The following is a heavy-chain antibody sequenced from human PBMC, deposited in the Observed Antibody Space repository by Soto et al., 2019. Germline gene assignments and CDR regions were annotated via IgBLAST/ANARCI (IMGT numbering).Heavy chain of an antibody. CDR3: ARAGAEGTMSWDY. V-gene: IGHV1-18*01. D-gene: IGHD1-26*01. Sequence: QIQLVQSGAEVKKPGASVKVSCKTSGFTFNIFGISWARQAPGQGLEWMGWISAKNGDTSYAQMCQDRVTMTTDTSTSTAYMEVRSLTSDDTAVYYCARAGAEGTMSWDYWGQGTLVIVST. CDR1: GFTFNIFG. J-gene: IGHJ4*02. CDR2: ISAKNGDT.